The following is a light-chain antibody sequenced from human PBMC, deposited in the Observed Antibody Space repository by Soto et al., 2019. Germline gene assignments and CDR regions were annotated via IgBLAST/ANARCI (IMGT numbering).Light chain of an antibody. J-gene: IGKJ2*01. CDR1: QGISSY. Sequence: AIRMTQSPSSLSASTGDRVTITCRASQGISSYLAWYQQKPGKAPKLLIYASSTLQSGVASRFSGSGSGTDFTLTISCLQSEDFATYYCQQYYNYSYTFGQGTKLEIK. V-gene: IGKV1-8*01. CDR2: ASS. CDR3: QQYYNYSYT.